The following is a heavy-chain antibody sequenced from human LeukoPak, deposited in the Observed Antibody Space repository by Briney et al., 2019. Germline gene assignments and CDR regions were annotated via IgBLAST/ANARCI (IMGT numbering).Heavy chain of an antibody. Sequence: GGSLRLSCAASGFTFSSYWMHWVRQAPGRGLVWVSRINSDGSRTTYADSVKGRFTISRDNAKNTLYLQMNSLRAEDTAVYYCARETSQKGAHYMDVWGKGTTVTISS. CDR3: ARETSQKGAHYMDV. CDR1: GFTFSSYW. V-gene: IGHV3-74*01. CDR2: INSDGSRT. J-gene: IGHJ6*03. D-gene: IGHD3-16*01.